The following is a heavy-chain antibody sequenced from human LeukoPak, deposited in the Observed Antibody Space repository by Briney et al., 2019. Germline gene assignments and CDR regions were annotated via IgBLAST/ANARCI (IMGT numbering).Heavy chain of an antibody. Sequence: GGSLRLSCAASGFTFSSYSMTWVRQAPGKGLEWVSSISSSSSYIYYADSVKGRFTISRDNAKNSLYLQMNSLRAEDTAMYYCARESPNYYDSSGYYSGGYWGQGTLVTVSS. CDR1: GFTFSSYS. V-gene: IGHV3-21*01. D-gene: IGHD3-22*01. CDR2: ISSSSSYI. CDR3: ARESPNYYDSSGYYSGGY. J-gene: IGHJ4*02.